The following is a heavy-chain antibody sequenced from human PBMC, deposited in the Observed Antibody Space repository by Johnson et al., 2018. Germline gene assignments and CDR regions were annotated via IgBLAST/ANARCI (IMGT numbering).Heavy chain of an antibody. CDR1: GYTFTSYD. Sequence: VQLVESGAEVKKPGASVKVSCKASGYTFTSYDINWVRQATGQGLEWMGWMNPNSGNTGYAQKFQGRVTMTRNTSISTAYMELSSLRSGDTAVYYCARGPVVVVPAAIGDVWGQGTTVTVSS. CDR2: MNPNSGNT. J-gene: IGHJ6*02. D-gene: IGHD2-2*01. CDR3: ARGPVVVVPAAIGDV. V-gene: IGHV1-8*01.